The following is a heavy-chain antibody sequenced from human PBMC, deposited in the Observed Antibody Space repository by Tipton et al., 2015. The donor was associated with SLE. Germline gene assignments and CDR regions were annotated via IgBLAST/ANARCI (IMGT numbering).Heavy chain of an antibody. Sequence: TLSLTCAVSGDSISSRSHYWSWIRQPPGKGLEWIGYISDSGNTIDNPSLKSRLTISVDTSKNQFSLKLRSVTAADTAVYYCASILNHAFDYWGQGTLVTVSS. CDR3: ASILNHAFDY. J-gene: IGHJ4*02. V-gene: IGHV4-61*01. D-gene: IGHD2-8*01. CDR2: ISDSGNT. CDR1: GDSISSRSHY.